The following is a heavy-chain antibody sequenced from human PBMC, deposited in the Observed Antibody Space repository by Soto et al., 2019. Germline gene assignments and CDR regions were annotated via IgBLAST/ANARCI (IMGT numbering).Heavy chain of an antibody. Sequence: GESLKISCKGSGYNFNNYWINWLRQTPGKGLELMGKIDPSDSFTNYSPSFQGHVTISIVKSINTAYLQWSSLKDSDTAIYYCARKRGAVTHAFDLWGQGTRVTVSS. CDR3: ARKRGAVTHAFDL. CDR2: IDPSDSFT. D-gene: IGHD4-17*01. J-gene: IGHJ3*01. V-gene: IGHV5-10-1*01. CDR1: GYNFNNYW.